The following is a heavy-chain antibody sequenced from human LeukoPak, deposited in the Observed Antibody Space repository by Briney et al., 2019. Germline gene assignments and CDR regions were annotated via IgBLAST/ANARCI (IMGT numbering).Heavy chain of an antibody. CDR2: ISSNGGRT. J-gene: IGHJ3*02. CDR1: GFTFSSYA. CDR3: ARDSGANVLTNAFDI. V-gene: IGHV3-64*01. Sequence: GGSLRLSCAASGFTFSSYAMRWVRQAPGKGLEYVSAISSNGGRTYYANSVKGRLTISRDNSKNTLYLQMGSLRAEDMAVYYCARDSGANVLTNAFDIWGQGTMVTVSS. D-gene: IGHD3-10*01.